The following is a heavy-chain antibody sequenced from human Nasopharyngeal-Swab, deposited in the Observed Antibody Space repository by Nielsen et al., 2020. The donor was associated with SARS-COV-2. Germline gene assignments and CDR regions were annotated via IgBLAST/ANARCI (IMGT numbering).Heavy chain of an antibody. D-gene: IGHD3-22*01. CDR2: INHSGST. J-gene: IGHJ4*02. CDR3: AGGQGPRHYYDSSGYYYDVLGRGYYFDY. V-gene: IGHV4-34*01. Sequence: WIRQPPGKGLEWIGEINHSGSTNYNPSLKSRVTISVDTSKNQFSLKLSPVTAADTAVYYCAGGQGPRHYYDSSGYYYDVLGRGYYFDYWGQGTLVTVSS.